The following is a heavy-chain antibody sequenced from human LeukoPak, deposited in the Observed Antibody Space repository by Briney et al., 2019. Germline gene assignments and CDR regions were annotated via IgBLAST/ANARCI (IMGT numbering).Heavy chain of an antibody. V-gene: IGHV3-33*01. CDR3: ARGTSGYDSDSGWYYYYGMDV. J-gene: IGHJ6*02. CDR2: IWYDGSNK. Sequence: PGGSLRLSCAASGFTFSSYGMHWVRQAPGKGLEWVAVIWYDGSNKYYAGSVKGRFTISRDNSKNTLYLQMNSLRAEDTAVYYCARGTSGYDSDSGWYYYYGMDVWGQGTTVTVSS. CDR1: GFTFSSYG. D-gene: IGHD5-12*01.